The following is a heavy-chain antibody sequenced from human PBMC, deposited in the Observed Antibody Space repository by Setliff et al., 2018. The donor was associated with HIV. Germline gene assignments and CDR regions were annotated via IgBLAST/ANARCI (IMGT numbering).Heavy chain of an antibody. CDR1: GGSVSTSNYY. CDR2: VDYTGST. Sequence: SETLSLTCTVSGGSVSTSNYYWGWVRQPPGKGLEWVGNVDYTGSTYYNPSLKSRVTISVDTSKNQFSLKLSSVTAADTAVYYCARGFLSIFGVVSYFDYWGQGTLVTVSS. D-gene: IGHD3-3*01. J-gene: IGHJ4*02. CDR3: ARGFLSIFGVVSYFDY. V-gene: IGHV4-39*07.